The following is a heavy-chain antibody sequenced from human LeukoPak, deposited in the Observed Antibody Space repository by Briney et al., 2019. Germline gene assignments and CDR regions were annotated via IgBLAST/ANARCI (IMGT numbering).Heavy chain of an antibody. CDR1: GFTFSTYA. V-gene: IGHV3-33*05. CDR2: IPYDGSNT. J-gene: IGHJ5*02. D-gene: IGHD1-26*01. Sequence: GGSLRLSCTASGFTFSTYAMHWVRRAPGKGLEWVAAIPYDGSNTYYLDSVRGRFTISRDNSENTLFLQMNSLRVEDTAVYYCARDVGATSLYNWFDPWGQGTLVTVSS. CDR3: ARDVGATSLYNWFDP.